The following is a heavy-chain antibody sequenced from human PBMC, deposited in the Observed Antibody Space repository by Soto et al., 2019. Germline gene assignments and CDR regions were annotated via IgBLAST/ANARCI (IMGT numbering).Heavy chain of an antibody. CDR1: GGSISSYY. V-gene: IGHV4-59*08. D-gene: IGHD4-17*01. J-gene: IGHJ4*02. CDR2: IYYSGST. CDR3: ATRYGGTLDY. Sequence: PSETLSLTCTVSGGSISSYYWSWIRQPPGKGLEWIGYIYYSGSTNYNPSLKSRVTISVDTSKNQFSLKLSSVTAADTAVYYCATRYGGTLDYWGQGTLVTVS.